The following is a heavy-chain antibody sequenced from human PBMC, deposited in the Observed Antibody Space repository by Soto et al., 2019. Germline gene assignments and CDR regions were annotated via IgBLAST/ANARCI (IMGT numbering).Heavy chain of an antibody. J-gene: IGHJ4*02. CDR3: ARGMTTVTTLDY. Sequence: PLCLTCAVVEGNIRSGGYSCSWIRQPPGKGLEWVGYIYHSGSTYYNPSLKSRVTISVDRSKNQFSLKLSSVTAADTAVYYCARGMTTVTTLDYWGQGTLVTVSS. CDR2: IYHSGST. V-gene: IGHV4-30-2*01. D-gene: IGHD4-4*01. CDR1: EGNIRSGGYS.